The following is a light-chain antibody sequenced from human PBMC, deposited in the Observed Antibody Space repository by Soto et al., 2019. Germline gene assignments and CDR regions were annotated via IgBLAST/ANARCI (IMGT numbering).Light chain of an antibody. Sequence: EIVITQSPATLSVSPGEGATLSCRASQSVSSKLAWYQQKPGQATRLLIYGASTRATGIPARFSGSGSGTDFTLTISRLEPEDFAVYYCQQYGSSPITLAKGNDGRL. J-gene: IGKJ5*01. CDR2: GAS. CDR3: QQYGSSPIT. V-gene: IGKV3-15*01. CDR1: QSVSSK.